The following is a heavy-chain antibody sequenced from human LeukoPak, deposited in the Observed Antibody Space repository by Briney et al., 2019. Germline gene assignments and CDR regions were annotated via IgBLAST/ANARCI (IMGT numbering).Heavy chain of an antibody. Sequence: KSSETLSLNCTVSGGSISSSSYYWGWIRQPPGKGLEWIGYIYYSGSTNYNPSLKSRVTISVDTSKNQFSLKLSSVTAADTAVYYCARRIGSTDFINAKEGYYFDYWGQGTLVTVSS. CDR2: IYYSGST. J-gene: IGHJ4*02. CDR3: ARRIGSTDFINAKEGYYFDY. CDR1: GGSISSSSYY. D-gene: IGHD3-3*01. V-gene: IGHV4-61*05.